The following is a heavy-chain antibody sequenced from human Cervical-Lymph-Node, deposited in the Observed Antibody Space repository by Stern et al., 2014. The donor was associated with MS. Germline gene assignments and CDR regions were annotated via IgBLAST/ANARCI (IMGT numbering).Heavy chain of an antibody. CDR1: GFAFSDHF. CDR2: INPSVSSI. CDR3: ASGAGAHT. V-gene: IGHV3-11*01. J-gene: IGHJ5*02. Sequence: VQLVESGGDLVQPGGSLRLSCSASGFAFSDHFMNWIRQTPGKGLEWLAFINPSVSSIFYADSVKGRFIISRDNAKNSLYLQMNSLRVEDTGVYYCASGAGAHTWGQGTLVTVSS. D-gene: IGHD1-26*01.